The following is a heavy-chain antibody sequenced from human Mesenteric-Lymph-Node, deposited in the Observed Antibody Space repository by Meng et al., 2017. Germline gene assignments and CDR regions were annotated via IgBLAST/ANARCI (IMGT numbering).Heavy chain of an antibody. J-gene: IGHJ4*02. CDR2: ISLSGGST. CDR1: GFTFSSYT. V-gene: IGHV3-23*01. CDR3: ARDGPGIAVAGTPRNEYYFDY. Sequence: GESLKISCAASGFTFSSYTMNWVRQAPGKGLEWVSTISLSGGSTNYADSVKGRFTMSRDNSKNTLYLQMNSLRAEDTALYYCARDGPGIAVAGTPRNEYYFDYWGQGTLVTVSS. D-gene: IGHD6-19*01.